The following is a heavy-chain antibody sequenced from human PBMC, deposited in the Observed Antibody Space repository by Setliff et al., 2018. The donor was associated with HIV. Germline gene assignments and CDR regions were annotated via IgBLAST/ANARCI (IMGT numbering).Heavy chain of an antibody. D-gene: IGHD3-16*01. CDR2: IYYSGST. CDR3: ARFGVFVGTFDY. J-gene: IGHJ4*02. V-gene: IGHV4-31*03. CDR1: GGSISSGGYY. Sequence: SATLSLTCTVSGGSISSGGYYWSWIRQHPGKGLEWIGYIYYSGSTYYNPSLKSRVTISVDTSKNQFSLKLSSVTAADTAVYYCARFGVFVGTFDYWGQGTLVTVSS.